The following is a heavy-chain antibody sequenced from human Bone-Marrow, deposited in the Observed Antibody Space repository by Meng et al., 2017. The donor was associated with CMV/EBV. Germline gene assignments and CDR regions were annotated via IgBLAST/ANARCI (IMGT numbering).Heavy chain of an antibody. CDR1: GFTFSSYS. CDR2: ISSSSSYI. Sequence: GESLKISCAASGFTFSSYSMNWVRQAPGKGLEWVSSISSSSSYIYYADSVKGRFTISRDNAKNSLYLQMNSLRAEDTAVYYCASWQREAAAGTANYWGQGTLVTVSS. CDR3: ASWQREAAAGTANY. D-gene: IGHD6-13*01. J-gene: IGHJ4*02. V-gene: IGHV3-21*01.